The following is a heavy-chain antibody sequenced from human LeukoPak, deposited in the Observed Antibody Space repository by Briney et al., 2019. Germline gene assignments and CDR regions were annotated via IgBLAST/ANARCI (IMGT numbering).Heavy chain of an antibody. J-gene: IGHJ4*02. D-gene: IGHD6-13*01. V-gene: IGHV3-74*01. CDR2: INSDGRTT. Sequence: GGSLRLSCAASGFSFSSYWMHWVRQAPGKGLVWVSRINSDGRTTSCADSVKGRFTISRDNPKNTLYLHMNSLRAEDTAVYYCVRFSYSRSWSGDYWGQGTLVTVSS. CDR3: VRFSYSRSWSGDY. CDR1: GFSFSSYW.